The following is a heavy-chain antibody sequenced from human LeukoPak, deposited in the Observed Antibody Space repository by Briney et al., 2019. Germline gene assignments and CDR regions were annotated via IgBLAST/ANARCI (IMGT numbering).Heavy chain of an antibody. CDR1: GGSISGYY. D-gene: IGHD3-22*01. V-gene: IGHV4-59*08. CDR3: ARRFFDSSLALTSAYFDS. J-gene: IGHJ4*02. Sequence: PSETLSLTCTVSGGSISGYYWSWIRQPPGKGLECIGYIYYSGSTNYNPSLRSRVTISVDTSENQFSLKLSSVTAADTAVYYCARRFFDSSLALTSAYFDSWGQGTLVTVSS. CDR2: IYYSGST.